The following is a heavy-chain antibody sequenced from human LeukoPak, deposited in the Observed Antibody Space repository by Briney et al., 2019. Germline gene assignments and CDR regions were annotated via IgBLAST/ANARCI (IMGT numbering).Heavy chain of an antibody. V-gene: IGHV3-23*01. CDR1: GFTFSNYA. Sequence: GGSLRLSCAASGFTFSNYAMSWVRQAPGKGLEWVSGISGSGDITHYADSVKGRFTISRDNSKNTLYLQMNRLRAEDTAVYYCAKGQVITSNLDSWGQGTLVTVSS. CDR3: AKGQVITSNLDS. D-gene: IGHD2/OR15-2a*01. J-gene: IGHJ4*02. CDR2: ISGSGDIT.